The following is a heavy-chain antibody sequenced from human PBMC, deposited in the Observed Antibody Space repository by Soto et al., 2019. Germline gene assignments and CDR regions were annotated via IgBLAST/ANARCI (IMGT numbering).Heavy chain of an antibody. CDR1: GGSISFDHYH. Sequence: QVHLQQSGPGLVKPSQTLSLTCTVSGGSISFDHYHWTWIRQPPGKGLEWIGYAHYSGGVLYNPSLQVRVSISVYTSRNKFSLKLSSVTAADTALYVGAGEDDGGDRDYYGLDVWCQGTTVTGSS. V-gene: IGHV4-30-4*01. CDR2: AHYSGGV. CDR3: AGEDDGGDRDYYGLDV. J-gene: IGHJ6*02. D-gene: IGHD2-21*02.